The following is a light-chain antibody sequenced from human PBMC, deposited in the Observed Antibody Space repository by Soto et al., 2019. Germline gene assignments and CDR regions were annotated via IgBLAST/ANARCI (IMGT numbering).Light chain of an antibody. CDR2: AAS. V-gene: IGKV1-39*01. CDR1: QDISNS. Sequence: DIQMTQSPSSLSASVGDRITITCQASQDISNSLNWYQQKPGRAPNLLIYAASSLQRGAPSRFSGSGSGTDFTLTISSLQPDDFATYYCQQTYSPPFTFGPGTKVDIK. J-gene: IGKJ3*01. CDR3: QQTYSPPFT.